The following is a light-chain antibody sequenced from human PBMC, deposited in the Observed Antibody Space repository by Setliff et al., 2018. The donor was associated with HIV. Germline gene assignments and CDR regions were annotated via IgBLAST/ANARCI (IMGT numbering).Light chain of an antibody. CDR3: SSYAGSNKSV. J-gene: IGLJ1*01. CDR2: EVS. V-gene: IGLV2-8*01. Sequence: QSALTQPASVSGSPGQSITISCTGTSGDVGRYNLVSWYQQHPGKAPKLMIYEVSKRPSGVPDRFSGSKSGNTASLTVSGLQPEDDADYYCSSYAGSNKSVFGTGTKVTVL. CDR1: SGDVGRYNL.